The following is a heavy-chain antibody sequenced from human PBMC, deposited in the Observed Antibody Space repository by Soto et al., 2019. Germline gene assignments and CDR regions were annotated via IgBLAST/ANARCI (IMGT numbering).Heavy chain of an antibody. Sequence: GGSLRLSCAASGFTFSSYAMSWVRQAPGKGLEWVSAISGSGGSTYYADSVKGRFTISRDNSKNTLYLQMNSLRAEDTAVYYCAKDVRGPYGDYGEYFQHWGQGTLVTVSS. CDR3: AKDVRGPYGDYGEYFQH. V-gene: IGHV3-23*01. CDR1: GFTFSSYA. J-gene: IGHJ1*01. CDR2: ISGSGGST. D-gene: IGHD4-17*01.